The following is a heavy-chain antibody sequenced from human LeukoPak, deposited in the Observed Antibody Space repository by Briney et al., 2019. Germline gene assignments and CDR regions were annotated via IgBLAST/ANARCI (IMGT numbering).Heavy chain of an antibody. CDR2: ISPSGDIT. Sequence: GGTLRLSCAASGFTFSNHGMNWVRQAPGKGLEWVSGISPSGDITYYADSVKGRFTISRDNSKNTLYLEVISLTAEDTAVYYCAKARYCSGGSCFPQLTPDYWGQGTLVTVSS. J-gene: IGHJ4*02. CDR1: GFTFSNHG. D-gene: IGHD2-15*01. CDR3: AKARYCSGGSCFPQLTPDY. V-gene: IGHV3-23*01.